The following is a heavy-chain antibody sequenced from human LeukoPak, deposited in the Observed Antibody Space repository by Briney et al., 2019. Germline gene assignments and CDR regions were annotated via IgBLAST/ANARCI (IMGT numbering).Heavy chain of an antibody. V-gene: IGHV3-66*01. CDR1: GFTVSSNY. D-gene: IGHD6-13*01. CDR3: ARKAPLAAAAWRIFDY. CDR2: IYSGGST. Sequence: GGSPRLSCAASGFTVSSNYMSWVRQAPGKGLEWGSVIYSGGSTYYADSVKGRFTISRDNSKNTLYLQMNSLRAEDTAVYYCARKAPLAAAAWRIFDYWGQGTLVTVSS. J-gene: IGHJ4*02.